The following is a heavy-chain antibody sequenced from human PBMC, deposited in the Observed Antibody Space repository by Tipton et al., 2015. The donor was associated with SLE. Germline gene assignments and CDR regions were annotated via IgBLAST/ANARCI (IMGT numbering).Heavy chain of an antibody. V-gene: IGHV4-39*07. CDR1: GGSISSSSYY. CDR3: ARHFYSGGCEAPIAAAGKGPVVY. CDR2: IYYSGST. J-gene: IGHJ4*02. D-gene: IGHD6-13*01. Sequence: TLSLTCTVSGGSISSSSYYWGWIRQPPGKGLEWIGRIYYSGSTYYNPSLKRRVTISVDTSKNQFSLKLSSVTAADSAVYYCARHFYSGGCEAPIAAAGKGPVVYWGQGTLVAVAS.